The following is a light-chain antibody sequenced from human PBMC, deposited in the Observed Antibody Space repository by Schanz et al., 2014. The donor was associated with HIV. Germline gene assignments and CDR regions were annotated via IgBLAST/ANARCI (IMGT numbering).Light chain of an antibody. Sequence: QSALTQPASVSGSPGQSITISCTGTSSDGGGYNYVSWYQQHPGKAPKLMIYDVRYRPSGVSNRFSGSKSDKTASLTISGLQVEDEADYYCSSFTSSSTVIFGGGTKLTVL. CDR2: DVR. CDR1: SSDGGGYNY. V-gene: IGLV2-14*01. J-gene: IGLJ2*01. CDR3: SSFTSSSTVI.